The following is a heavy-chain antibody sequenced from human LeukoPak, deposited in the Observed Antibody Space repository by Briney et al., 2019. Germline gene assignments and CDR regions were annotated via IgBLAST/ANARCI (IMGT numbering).Heavy chain of an antibody. D-gene: IGHD6-13*01. CDR1: GGSFSGYY. V-gene: IGHV4-34*01. J-gene: IGHJ4*02. CDR3: ASRPIAAAGTRQVDY. Sequence: SETLSLTCAVYGGSFSGYYWSWIRQPPGKGLEWIGELNHSGSTNYNPSLKSRVTISVDTSKNQFSLKLSSVTAADTAVYYCASRPIAAAGTRQVDYWGQGTLVTVSS. CDR2: LNHSGST.